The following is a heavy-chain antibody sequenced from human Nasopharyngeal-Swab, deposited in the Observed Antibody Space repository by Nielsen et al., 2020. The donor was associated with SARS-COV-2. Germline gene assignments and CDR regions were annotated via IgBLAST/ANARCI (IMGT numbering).Heavy chain of an antibody. V-gene: IGHV1-58*01. J-gene: IGHJ6*02. CDR2: IVVGSGNT. Sequence: SVKVSCKASGFTFTSSAVQWVRQARGQRLEWIGWIVVGSGNTNYAQKFQERVTITRDMSTSTAYMELSSLRSEDTAVYYCARAVEAYYYYGMDVWGQGTTVTVSS. D-gene: IGHD5-24*01. CDR3: ARAVEAYYYYGMDV. CDR1: GFTFTSSA.